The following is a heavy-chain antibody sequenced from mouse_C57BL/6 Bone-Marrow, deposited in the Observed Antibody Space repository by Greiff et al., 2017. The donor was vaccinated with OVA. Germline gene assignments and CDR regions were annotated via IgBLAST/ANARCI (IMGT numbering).Heavy chain of an antibody. D-gene: IGHD2-4*01. CDR2: INPNNGGT. CDR3: ARNYDYDGYYYAMDY. J-gene: IGHJ4*01. CDR1: GYTFTDYN. V-gene: IGHV1-22*01. Sequence: VQLQQSGPELVKPGASVKMSCKASGYTFTDYNMHWVKQSHGKSLEWIGYINPNNGGTSYNQKFKGKATLTVNKSSSTAYMELRSLTSEDSAVYYCARNYDYDGYYYAMDYWGQGTSVTVSS.